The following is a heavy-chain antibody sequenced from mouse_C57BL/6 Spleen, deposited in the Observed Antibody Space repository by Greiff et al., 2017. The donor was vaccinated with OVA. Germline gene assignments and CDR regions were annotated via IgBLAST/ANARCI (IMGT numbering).Heavy chain of an antibody. CDR2: ISSGGSYT. CDR1: GFTFSSYG. J-gene: IGHJ3*01. CDR3: ARHATGTSWFAY. D-gene: IGHD4-1*01. Sequence: EVQLQESGGDLVKPGGSLKLSCAASGFTFSSYGMSWVRQTPDKRLEWVATISSGGSYTYYPDSVKGRFTISRDNAKNTLDLQMSSLKSEDTAMYYCARHATGTSWFAYWGQGTLVTVSA. V-gene: IGHV5-6*01.